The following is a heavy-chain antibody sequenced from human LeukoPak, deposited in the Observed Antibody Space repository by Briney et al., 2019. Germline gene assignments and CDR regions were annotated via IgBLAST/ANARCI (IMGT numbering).Heavy chain of an antibody. D-gene: IGHD3-22*01. CDR1: GYTFTGYY. CDR3: ARDGDSSGYDEFDY. V-gene: IGHV1-2*04. CDR2: IDPNSGGT. Sequence: ASVKVSCKASGYTFTGYYMHWVRQAPGQGLEWMGWIDPNSGGTNYAQRFQGWVTMARDTSISTAYMELSRLRSDDTAVYYCARDGDSSGYDEFDYWGQGTLVTVSS. J-gene: IGHJ4*02.